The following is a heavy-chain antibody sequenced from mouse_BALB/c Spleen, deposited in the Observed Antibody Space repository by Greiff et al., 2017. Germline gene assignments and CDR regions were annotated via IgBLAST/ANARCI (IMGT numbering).Heavy chain of an antibody. Sequence: EVKLMESGGGLVQPGGSRKLSCAASGFTFSSFGMHWVRQAPEKGLEWVAYISSGSSTSYYADTVKGRFTISRDNPKNTPFLQMTSLRSEDTAMYYCARYDYDVGFAYWGQGTLVTVSA. CDR1: GFTFSSFG. D-gene: IGHD2-4*01. V-gene: IGHV5-17*02. J-gene: IGHJ3*01. CDR2: ISSGSSTS. CDR3: ARYDYDVGFAY.